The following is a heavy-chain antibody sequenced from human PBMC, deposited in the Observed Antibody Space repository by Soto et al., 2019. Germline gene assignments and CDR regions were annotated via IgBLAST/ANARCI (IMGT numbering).Heavy chain of an antibody. CDR3: AAELYGGGRCCSFNI. CDR1: GFTFSNSA. V-gene: IGHV1-58*01. CDR2: IIXAXXQX. Sequence: SVKVSCKTSGFTFSNSAVQWVRQARGQRIEWIGWIIXAXXQXXXXXNXXXRITTTRDMSTSTAYMELSSLRSEDTAIYYCAAELYGGGRCCSFNIWGQGTMVTASS. D-gene: IGHD2-21*02. J-gene: IGHJ3*02.